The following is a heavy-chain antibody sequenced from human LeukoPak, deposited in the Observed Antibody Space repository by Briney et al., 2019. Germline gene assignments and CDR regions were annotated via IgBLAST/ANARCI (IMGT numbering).Heavy chain of an antibody. Sequence: GGSLRLSCAASGFTFSSYGMHGVRQAPGKGLEWVAVIWYDGSNKYYADSVKGRFTISRDNSKNTLYLQMNSLRAEDTAVYYCARVRYSSGLYYFDYWGQGTLVTVSS. CDR3: ARVRYSSGLYYFDY. J-gene: IGHJ4*02. V-gene: IGHV3-33*01. CDR2: IWYDGSNK. D-gene: IGHD6-19*01. CDR1: GFTFSSYG.